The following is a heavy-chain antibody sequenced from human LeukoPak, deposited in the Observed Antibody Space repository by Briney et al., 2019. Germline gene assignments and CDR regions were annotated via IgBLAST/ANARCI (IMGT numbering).Heavy chain of an antibody. CDR1: GFIVNSYA. J-gene: IGHJ4*02. Sequence: PGGSLRLSCAAFGFIVNSYAMSWVRQAPGKGLEWVSTISSSDGSTYYADSVKGRFTISRDNSKNTLYLQMNSLRAEDTAVYYCAKLYSSTWYFFDYWGQGTLVTVSS. CDR3: AKLYSSTWYFFDY. D-gene: IGHD6-13*01. CDR2: ISSSDGST. V-gene: IGHV3-23*01.